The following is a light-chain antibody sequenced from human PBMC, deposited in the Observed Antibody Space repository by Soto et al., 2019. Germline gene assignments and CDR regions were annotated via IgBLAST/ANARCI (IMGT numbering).Light chain of an antibody. Sequence: DIQMTQSPSTLSASVGDRVTITCRASQSISSWLAWYQQKPGKAPKLLIYDASSLESGVPSRFSGSGSGTEFTLTISSLQPDDFATYSCQQYKSYPRTFGQGTKVEIK. CDR3: QQYKSYPRT. CDR1: QSISSW. V-gene: IGKV1-5*01. J-gene: IGKJ1*01. CDR2: DAS.